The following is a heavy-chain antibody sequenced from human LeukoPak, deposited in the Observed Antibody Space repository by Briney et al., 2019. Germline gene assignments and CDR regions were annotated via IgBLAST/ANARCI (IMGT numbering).Heavy chain of an antibody. CDR2: ISYDGSNK. CDR3: ARDKGKYDSSGYAN. CDR1: GFTFNSYA. Sequence: GGSLRLSCAASGFTFNSYAMHWVRQAPGKGLEWVAVISYDGSNKYYADSVKGRFTISRDNSKNTLYLQINSLRAEDTAVYYRARDKGKYDSSGYANWGQGTLVTVSS. V-gene: IGHV3-30-3*01. J-gene: IGHJ4*02. D-gene: IGHD3-22*01.